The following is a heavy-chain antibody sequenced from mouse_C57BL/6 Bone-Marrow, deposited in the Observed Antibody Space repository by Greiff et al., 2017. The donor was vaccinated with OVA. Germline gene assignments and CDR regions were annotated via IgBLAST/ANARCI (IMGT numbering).Heavy chain of an antibody. J-gene: IGHJ2*01. CDR1: GFTFSDYG. CDR2: ISSGSSTI. V-gene: IGHV5-17*01. CDR3: ARPGGYYFDY. Sequence: EVKLVESGGGLVKPGGSLKLSCAASGFTFSDYGMHWVRQAPEKGLEWVAYISSGSSTIYYADTVKGRFTISRDNAKNTLILQMTSLRSEDTAMYYCARPGGYYFDYWGQGTTLTVSS.